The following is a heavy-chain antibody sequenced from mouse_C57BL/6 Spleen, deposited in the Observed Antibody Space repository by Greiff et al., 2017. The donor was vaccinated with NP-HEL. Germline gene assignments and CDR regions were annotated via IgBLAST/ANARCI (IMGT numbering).Heavy chain of an antibody. V-gene: IGHV5-17*01. J-gene: IGHJ4*01. Sequence: EVKVVESGGGLVKPGGSLKLSCAASGFTFSDYGMQWVRQAPEKGLEWVAYISSGSSTIYYADTVKGRFTISRDNAKNTLFLQMTSLRSEDTAMYYCARDEGYAMDYWGQGTSVTVSS. CDR1: GFTFSDYG. CDR3: ARDEGYAMDY. CDR2: ISSGSSTI.